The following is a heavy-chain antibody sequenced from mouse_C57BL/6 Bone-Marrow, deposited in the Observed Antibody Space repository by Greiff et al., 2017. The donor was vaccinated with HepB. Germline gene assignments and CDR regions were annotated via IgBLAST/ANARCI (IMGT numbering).Heavy chain of an antibody. Sequence: VQLQQSGAELVRPGASVTLSCKASGYTFTDYEMHWVKQTPVHGLEWIGAIDPETGGTAYNQKFKGKAILTADKSSSTAYMELRSLTSEDSAVYYCTRDGFSRRWYFDVWGTGTTVTVSS. CDR3: TRDGFSRRWYFDV. J-gene: IGHJ1*03. D-gene: IGHD1-1*01. CDR1: GYTFTDYE. CDR2: IDPETGGT. V-gene: IGHV1-15*01.